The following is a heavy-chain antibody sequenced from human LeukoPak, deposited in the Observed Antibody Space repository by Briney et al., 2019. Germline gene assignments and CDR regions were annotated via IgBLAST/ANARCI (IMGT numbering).Heavy chain of an antibody. CDR1: GYSISSGYY. CDR2: IYHSGST. D-gene: IGHD3-10*01. J-gene: IGHJ4*02. CDR3: ARIVFITYGSGSSFDY. Sequence: PSETLSLTCTVSGYSISSGYYWGWIRQPPGKGLEWIGSIYHSGSTYYNPSLKSRVTISVDTSKNQFSLKLSSVTAADTAVYYCARIVFITYGSGSSFDYWGQGTLVTVSS. V-gene: IGHV4-38-2*02.